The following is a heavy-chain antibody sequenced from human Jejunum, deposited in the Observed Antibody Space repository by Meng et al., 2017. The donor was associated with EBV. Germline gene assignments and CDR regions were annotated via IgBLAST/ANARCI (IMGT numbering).Heavy chain of an antibody. CDR1: GGSISTDNW. V-gene: IGHV4-4*02. Sequence: QVQLQESGPGRVKPSGTLSLTRAVSGGSISTDNWWSWVRQPPGKGLEYIGEIHHSGSTKYNPSLKSRVTISVDKSNNHFSLKLSSVTAADTAVYYCARDRGVEDYWGQGTLVTVSS. CDR2: IHHSGST. J-gene: IGHJ4*02. CDR3: ARDRGVEDY. D-gene: IGHD5-24*01.